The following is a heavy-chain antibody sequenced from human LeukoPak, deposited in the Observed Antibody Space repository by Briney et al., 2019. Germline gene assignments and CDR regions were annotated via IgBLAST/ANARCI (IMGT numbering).Heavy chain of an antibody. Sequence: PSETLSLTCTVSGGSFSSSDYYWGWIRQPPGKGLEWIGSIYYSGTTYYNPSLKSRVTMSVDTSKNQFSLRVNSVTAADTAVYYCARDNVPGYFDNWCQGTLVTVSS. V-gene: IGHV4-39*02. D-gene: IGHD2-8*01. J-gene: IGHJ4*02. CDR2: IYYSGTT. CDR1: GGSFSSSDYY. CDR3: ARDNVPGYFDN.